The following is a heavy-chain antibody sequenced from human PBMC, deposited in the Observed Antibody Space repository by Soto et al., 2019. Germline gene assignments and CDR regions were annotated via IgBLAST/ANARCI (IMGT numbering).Heavy chain of an antibody. D-gene: IGHD2-15*01. J-gene: IGHJ4*02. V-gene: IGHV3-23*01. CDR1: GFTFSSYA. CDR3: ARDLYRIGYCSGGNCYSFDY. CDR2: ISGSGEST. Sequence: GGSLRLSCAASGFTFSSYAMSWVRQAPGKGLEWVSVISGSGESTYEADSVKGRFTISRDNSRNTLYLQMSSLRADDTAVYYCARDLYRIGYCSGGNCYSFDYWGQGTLLTVSS.